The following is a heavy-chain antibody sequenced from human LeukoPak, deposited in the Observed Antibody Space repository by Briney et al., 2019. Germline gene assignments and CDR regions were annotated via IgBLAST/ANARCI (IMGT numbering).Heavy chain of an antibody. Sequence: SETLSLTCTVSGGSISSYYWSWIRQPPGKGLEWIGYIYYSGSTNYNPSLKSRVTISVDTSKNQFSLKLSSVTAADTAVYYCARETSSAEYFQHWGQGTLVTVSS. V-gene: IGHV4-59*01. J-gene: IGHJ1*01. CDR2: IYYSGST. CDR1: GGSISSYY. CDR3: ARETSSAEYFQH.